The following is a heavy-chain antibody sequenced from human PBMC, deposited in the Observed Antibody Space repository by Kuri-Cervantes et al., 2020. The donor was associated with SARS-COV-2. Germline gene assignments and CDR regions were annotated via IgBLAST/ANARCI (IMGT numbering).Heavy chain of an antibody. Sequence: GESLKISCAASGFTFSSYGMHWVRQAPGKGLEWVAVISYDGSNKYYADSVKGRFTISRDNSKNTLYLQMNSLRAEDTAVYYCFIVDTAMVGFGDYWGQGTLVTVSS. CDR3: FIVDTAMVGFGDY. V-gene: IGHV3-30*03. J-gene: IGHJ4*02. D-gene: IGHD5-18*01. CDR2: ISYDGSNK. CDR1: GFTFSSYG.